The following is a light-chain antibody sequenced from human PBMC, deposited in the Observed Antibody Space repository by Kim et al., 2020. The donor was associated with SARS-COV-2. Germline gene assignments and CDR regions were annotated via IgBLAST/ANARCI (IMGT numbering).Light chain of an antibody. V-gene: IGLV3-1*01. CDR1: KLGHKF. J-gene: IGLJ2*01. CDR3: QTWDSSDVV. CDR2: EDT. Sequence: VSPGQTATISCSGDKLGHKFASWYQQKPGQSTLLVIYEDTKRPSGIPERFSGSNSGNTATLTISETRAMDEADYYCQTWDSSDVVFGGGTKVTVL.